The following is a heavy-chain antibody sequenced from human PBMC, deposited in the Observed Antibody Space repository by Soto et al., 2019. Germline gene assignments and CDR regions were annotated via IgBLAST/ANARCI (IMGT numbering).Heavy chain of an antibody. J-gene: IGHJ4*01. CDR2: INPEGRT. D-gene: IGHD3-22*01. V-gene: IGHV3-66*01. Sequence: GGSLRLSCEASGLIVNNNFMNWVRQAPGRGLEWVSVINPEGRTYYADSVKDRFTISRDTSKNTLYLQMNSLRVEDTAVYYCTTDSYSTMIVVRFDYWGHGTLVTVSS. CDR3: TTDSYSTMIVVRFDY. CDR1: GLIVNNNF.